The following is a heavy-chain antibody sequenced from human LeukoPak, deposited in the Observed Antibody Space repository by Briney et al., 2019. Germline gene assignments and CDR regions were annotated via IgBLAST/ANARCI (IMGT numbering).Heavy chain of an antibody. V-gene: IGHV1-18*01. J-gene: IGHJ4*02. Sequence: TSETLSFKSTVYTVTICGISWVRHAPRQGLEWMRWLSGYKGNTTYAQTLQGRVTMTTDTSASTAYMERRSLRPDDTAVYSGARKLPSGSYGMEVSGYFDYWGQGALVTVSS. CDR1: VYTVTICG. D-gene: IGHD1-26*01. CDR3: ARKLPSGSYGMEVSGYFDY. CDR2: LSGYKGNT.